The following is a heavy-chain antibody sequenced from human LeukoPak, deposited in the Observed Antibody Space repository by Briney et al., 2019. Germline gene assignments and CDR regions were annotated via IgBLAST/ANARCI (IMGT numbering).Heavy chain of an antibody. CDR2: IYTSGST. CDR1: GGSISSYY. D-gene: IGHD6-13*01. Sequence: PSETLSLTCTVSGGSISSYYWSWIRQPAGKGLEWIGRIYTSGSTNYNPSLKSRVTMSVDTSKNQFSLKLSSVTAADTAVYYCARDGGYSSSRYYYYYMDVWGKGTTVTISS. CDR3: ARDGGYSSSRYYYYYMDV. J-gene: IGHJ6*03. V-gene: IGHV4-4*07.